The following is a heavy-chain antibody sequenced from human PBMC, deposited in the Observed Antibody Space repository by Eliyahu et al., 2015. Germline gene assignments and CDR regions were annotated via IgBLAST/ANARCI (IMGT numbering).Heavy chain of an antibody. CDR1: GGSITSDGYY. D-gene: IGHD6-13*01. CDR3: AREGSSWYGFHFDY. V-gene: IGHV4-31*03. Sequence: QVQLQESGPGLVKPSQTLSLTCTVXGGSITSDGYYWSWIRQHPGKGLEXIGSIYYSGNTYYNPSLKSRVTMSVDTSKNQFSLKLNSVTAADTAVYYCAREGSSWYGFHFDYWGQGTLVTVSS. J-gene: IGHJ4*02. CDR2: IYYSGNT.